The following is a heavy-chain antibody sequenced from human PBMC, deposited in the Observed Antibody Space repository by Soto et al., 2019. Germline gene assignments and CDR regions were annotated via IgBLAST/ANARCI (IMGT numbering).Heavy chain of an antibody. CDR2: ISCSGSS. V-gene: IGHV4-59*01. Sequence: AEPLSLTCSVSGVTLSTYYWRWIRQPPGKGLEWIVYISCSGSSNYNPSLKSRVTMSVDTSKNKVSLKLTSVTAAETAVHYGANTRITSPAATLDPWGQGTMVPV. D-gene: IGHD1-20*01. J-gene: IGHJ5*02. CDR3: ANTRITSPAATLDP. CDR1: GVTLSTYY.